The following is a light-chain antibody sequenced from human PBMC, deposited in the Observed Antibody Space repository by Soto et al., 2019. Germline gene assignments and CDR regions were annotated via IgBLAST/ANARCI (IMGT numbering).Light chain of an antibody. Sequence: DIQMTQSPSSLSASIGDRVTITCRASQSISNYLNWYQQKPGKAPKLLIYAASRLQSGVSSRFSGSESGTDFTLTISSPQPEDFATYYCQQSYSTPGTFGPGTKVDIK. J-gene: IGKJ3*01. V-gene: IGKV1-39*01. CDR3: QQSYSTPGT. CDR1: QSISNY. CDR2: AAS.